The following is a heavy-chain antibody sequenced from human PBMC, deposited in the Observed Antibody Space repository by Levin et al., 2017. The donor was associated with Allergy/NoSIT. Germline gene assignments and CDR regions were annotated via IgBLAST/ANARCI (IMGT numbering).Heavy chain of an antibody. V-gene: IGHV1-2*02. Sequence: GESLKISCKASGYTFTGYYMHWVRQAPGQGLEWMGWINPNSGGTNYAQKFQGRVTMTRDTSISTAYMELSRLRSDDTAVYYCAGGGAQWLVPGEYYFDYWGQGTLVTVSS. J-gene: IGHJ4*02. CDR3: AGGGAQWLVPGEYYFDY. CDR2: INPNSGGT. CDR1: GYTFTGYY. D-gene: IGHD6-19*01.